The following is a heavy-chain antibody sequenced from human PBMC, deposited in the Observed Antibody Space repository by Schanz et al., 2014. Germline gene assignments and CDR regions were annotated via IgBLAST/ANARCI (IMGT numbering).Heavy chain of an antibody. V-gene: IGHV1-18*01. CDR2: ISAYTNNT. J-gene: IGHJ4*02. CDR1: RYTFNTYG. Sequence: GPEVKEPGASVKVSCEASRYTFNTYGLNWVRQAPGQGLEWMGWISAYTNNTNYAQKVQGRVTITRDTLASTAYMEVSSLRSEDTAVYYCARSGSSNWYFFDYWGQGTLVTVSS. CDR3: ARSGSSNWYFFDY. D-gene: IGHD6-13*01.